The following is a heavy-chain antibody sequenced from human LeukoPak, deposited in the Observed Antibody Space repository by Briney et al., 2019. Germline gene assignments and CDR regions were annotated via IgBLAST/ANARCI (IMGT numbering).Heavy chain of an antibody. V-gene: IGHV4-39*07. J-gene: IGHJ4*02. CDR2: IYYSGST. Sequence: SETLSLTCTVSGGSISSSSYYWGWIRQPPGKGLEWIGSIYYSGSTYYNPSLKSRVTISVDTPKNQFSLKLSSVTAADTAVYYCARASYGSGNHWGQGTLVTVSS. CDR1: GGSISSSSYY. CDR3: ARASYGSGNH. D-gene: IGHD3-10*01.